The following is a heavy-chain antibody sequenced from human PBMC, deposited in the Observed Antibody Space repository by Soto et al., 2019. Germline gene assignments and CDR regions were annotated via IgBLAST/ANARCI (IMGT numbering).Heavy chain of an antibody. J-gene: IGHJ4*02. CDR3: ARVNIDGYNGRVFDY. D-gene: IGHD3-16*01. CDR2: IYYSGST. Sequence: SETLSLTCTVSGGSISSGGYYWSWIRQHPGKGPEWIGYIYYSGSTYYNPSLKSRVTISVDTSKNQFSLKLSSVTAADTAVYYCARVNIDGYNGRVFDYWGQGTLVTVSS. CDR1: GGSISSGGYY. V-gene: IGHV4-31*03.